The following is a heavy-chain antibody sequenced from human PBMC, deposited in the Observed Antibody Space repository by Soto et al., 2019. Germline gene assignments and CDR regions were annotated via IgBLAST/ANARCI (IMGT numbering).Heavy chain of an antibody. D-gene: IGHD6-19*01. V-gene: IGHV3-53*01. CDR3: VQTTGWPGFDF. Sequence: PGGSLRLSCAASGFAVSSKYMTWVRQAPGKGLEWVSVIYGGGTTYYADSVKGRFTISRDTSKNTLYLQMNSLRAEDTAVYYCVQTTGWPGFDFWGQGTLVTVPS. J-gene: IGHJ4*02. CDR1: GFAVSSKY. CDR2: IYGGGTT.